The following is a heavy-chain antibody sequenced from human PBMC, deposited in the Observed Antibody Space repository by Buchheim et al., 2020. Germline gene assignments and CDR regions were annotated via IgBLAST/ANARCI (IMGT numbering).Heavy chain of an antibody. CDR1: GFTLSTYS. Sequence: EVHLVESGGGLVQPGGSLRLSCAASGFTLSTYSMGWVRQAPGKGLQWVANINQDGSFRPYVDSVKGRFTISRDNAENSMYLQMNSLRAEDTAVYYCTRTVPYGTTWYGRADSWGQGTL. D-gene: IGHD6-13*01. V-gene: IGHV3-7*01. CDR3: TRTVPYGTTWYGRADS. J-gene: IGHJ4*02. CDR2: INQDGSFR.